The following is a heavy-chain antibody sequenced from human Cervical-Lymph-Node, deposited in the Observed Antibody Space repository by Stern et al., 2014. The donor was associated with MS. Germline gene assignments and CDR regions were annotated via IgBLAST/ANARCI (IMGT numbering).Heavy chain of an antibody. D-gene: IGHD6-19*01. CDR3: AKSMGSGWNSPISA. CDR1: GASISTYY. CDR2: IFQSGGP. V-gene: IGHV4-4*08. J-gene: IGHJ5*02. Sequence: QVQLVQSGPGLVKPSEPLSLTCNVSGASISTYYWTWIRQPPGKGLEWLGPIFQSGGPNYTPSPKGRVTIPLDTSKNQFPLELLSVTAADTAFYWCAKSMGSGWNSPISAWGQGTLVTVSS.